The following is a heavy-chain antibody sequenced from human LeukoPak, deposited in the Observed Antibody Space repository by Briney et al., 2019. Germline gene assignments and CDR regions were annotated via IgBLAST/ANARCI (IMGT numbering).Heavy chain of an antibody. CDR3: VKDSGSRWTDY. J-gene: IGHJ4*02. D-gene: IGHD6-13*01. Sequence: GGSLRLSCAASGFTFDDYAMHWVRQVPGKGLEWVSGITWDSGTSAYADSVKGRFTISRDNAKSSLYLQMNSLRADDTALYYCVKDSGSRWTDYWGQGTLVTVSS. V-gene: IGHV3-9*01. CDR1: GFTFDDYA. CDR2: ITWDSGTS.